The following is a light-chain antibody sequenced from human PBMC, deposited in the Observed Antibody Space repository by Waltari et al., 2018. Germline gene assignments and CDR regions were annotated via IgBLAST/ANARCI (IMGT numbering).Light chain of an antibody. Sequence: EIVLTQSPGTLSLSPGERATPSCMASQSVSTSYLAWHQKKPGQAPRLLIYGASSRATGIPDRFSGSGSGTDFTLTISRLEPEDFAVYYCQQYGSSPRTFGQGTKLEIK. CDR2: GAS. CDR1: QSVSTSY. J-gene: IGKJ2*01. V-gene: IGKV3-20*01. CDR3: QQYGSSPRT.